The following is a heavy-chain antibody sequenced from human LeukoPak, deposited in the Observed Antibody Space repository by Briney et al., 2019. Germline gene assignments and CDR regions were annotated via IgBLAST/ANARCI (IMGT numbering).Heavy chain of an antibody. V-gene: IGHV4-30-2*01. CDR2: IYHSGST. Sequence: SETLSLTCAVSGGSISSGGYSWSWIRQPPGKGLEWIGYIYHSGSTNYNPSLKSRVTISVDTSKNQFSLKLSSVTAADTAVYYCARASPRGEMATIVLGYWGQGTLVTVSS. CDR3: ARASPRGEMATIVLGY. J-gene: IGHJ4*02. D-gene: IGHD5-24*01. CDR1: GGSISSGGYS.